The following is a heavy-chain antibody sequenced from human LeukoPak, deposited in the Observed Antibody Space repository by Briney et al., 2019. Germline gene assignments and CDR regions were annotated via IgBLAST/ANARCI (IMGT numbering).Heavy chain of an antibody. CDR3: ARDLYDSSGYWFDY. D-gene: IGHD3-22*01. V-gene: IGHV3-23*01. J-gene: IGHJ4*02. Sequence: GGSLRLSCAASGFTFSSYAMTWVRQAPGKGLEWVSGISGVGSSTYYADSVKGRFTISRDNAKNSLYLQMNSLRAEDTAVYYCARDLYDSSGYWFDYWGQGTLVTVSS. CDR2: ISGVGSST. CDR1: GFTFSSYA.